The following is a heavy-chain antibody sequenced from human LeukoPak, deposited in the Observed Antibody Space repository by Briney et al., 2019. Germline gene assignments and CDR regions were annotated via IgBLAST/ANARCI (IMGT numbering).Heavy chain of an antibody. Sequence: GGSLRLSCAASGSTFSSYAMSWVRQAPGKGLEWVSAISGSGGSTYYADSVKGRFTISRDNSKNTLYLQMNSLRAEDTAVYYCAKDRDWRAARPDAIDYWGQGTLVTVSS. CDR3: AKDRDWRAARPDAIDY. V-gene: IGHV3-23*01. D-gene: IGHD6-6*01. CDR2: ISGSGGST. J-gene: IGHJ4*02. CDR1: GSTFSSYA.